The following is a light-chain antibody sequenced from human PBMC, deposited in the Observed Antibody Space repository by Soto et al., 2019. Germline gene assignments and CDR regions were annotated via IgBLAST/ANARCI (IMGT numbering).Light chain of an antibody. CDR1: SSDVGGYNY. CDR2: EVS. V-gene: IGLV2-14*01. Sequence: QSVLTQPASVSGSPGQSITISCTGTSSDVGGYNYVSWYQQHPGKAPKLMIYEVSNRPSGVSNRFSVSKSGNTASLTISGLQAEDEADYDCSSYTSSSPWVFGGGTKLTVL. J-gene: IGLJ3*02. CDR3: SSYTSSSPWV.